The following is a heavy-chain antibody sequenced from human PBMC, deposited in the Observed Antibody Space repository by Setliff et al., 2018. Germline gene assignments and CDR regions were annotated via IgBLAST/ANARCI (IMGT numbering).Heavy chain of an antibody. V-gene: IGHV4-4*07. D-gene: IGHD2-2*01. Sequence: SETLSLTCTVSGGSIINSYYWSWIRQPAGKGLEWIGRISTSGSTNYNPSLKSRVTMSVDTSKNQFSLKLNSVTAADTAVYYFRLAHCSNNCEEALDYWSQGTLVTVSS. CDR3: RLAHCSNNCEEALDY. CDR2: ISTSGST. CDR1: GGSIINSYY. J-gene: IGHJ4*02.